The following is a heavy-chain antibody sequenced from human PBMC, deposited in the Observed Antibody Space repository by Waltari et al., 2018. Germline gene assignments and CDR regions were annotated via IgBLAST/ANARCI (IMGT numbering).Heavy chain of an antibody. CDR2: INSEGSST. V-gene: IGHV3-74*01. CDR3: ARAVGSSGPFDY. D-gene: IGHD6-6*01. J-gene: IGHJ4*02. Sequence: EVQLVESGGGLVQTGGCLRLSCADSGFTFSRFWMHWVRQAPWKVLVWVSRINSEGSSTNYADSVKGLFTISRDNAKNTLYVQMNSLRSEDTAVYYCARAVGSSGPFDYWGRGTLVTVSS. CDR1: GFTFSRFW.